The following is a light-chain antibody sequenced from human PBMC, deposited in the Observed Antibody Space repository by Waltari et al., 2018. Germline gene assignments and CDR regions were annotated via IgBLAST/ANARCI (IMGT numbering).Light chain of an antibody. V-gene: IGKV1-12*01. CDR3: QQAASFPLS. Sequence: DIQMTQSPSCVSASIGDRVSIPFRASQGISSWLAWYQQKPGKAPKLLFYATSILHSGVPSRFSGSGSGTYFTLTITGLQPEDSAIYYCQQAASFPLSFGGGTKVEI. CDR2: ATS. CDR1: QGISSW. J-gene: IGKJ4*01.